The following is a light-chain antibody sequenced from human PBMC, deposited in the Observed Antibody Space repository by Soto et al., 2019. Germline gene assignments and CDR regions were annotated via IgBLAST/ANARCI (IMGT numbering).Light chain of an antibody. CDR1: QSITTF. J-gene: IGKJ1*01. CDR3: QQSYITPWT. V-gene: IGKV1-39*01. CDR2: AAS. Sequence: DIQMTQSPSSLSASVGDRVTITCRASQSITTFLNWYQQKPGKAPNLLIYAASSLQSGVPSRFSGSESGTDFTLTIRSLQPEDFATYYCQQSYITPWTFGQGTKVEIK.